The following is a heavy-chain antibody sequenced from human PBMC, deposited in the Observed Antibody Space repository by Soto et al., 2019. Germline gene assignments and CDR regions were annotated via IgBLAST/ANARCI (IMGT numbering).Heavy chain of an antibody. V-gene: IGHV4-31*03. CDR1: GGSISSGDYY. J-gene: IGHJ5*02. CDR3: ARWWSGSREGFDP. Sequence: QVQLQESGPGLVKPSQTLSLTCTVSGGSISSGDYYWSWIRQHPGKGLEWIGYIYYSGSTYYNPSRKQRGTISVDTSKTQFSLKLSSVTTAETAVYYCARWWSGSREGFDPWGQGTLVTVSS. CDR2: IYYSGST. D-gene: IGHD3-3*01.